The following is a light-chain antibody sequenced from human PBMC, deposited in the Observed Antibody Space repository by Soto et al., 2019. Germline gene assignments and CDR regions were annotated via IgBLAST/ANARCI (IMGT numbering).Light chain of an antibody. CDR2: DAS. CDR1: QSVSNF. J-gene: IGKJ5*01. CDR3: QQYGSFT. V-gene: IGKV3-20*01. Sequence: EIVLTQSPATLSLSPGERATLTCRASQSVSNFLAWYQHKPGQAPRLLIYDASSRATGIPDRFSGSGSGTDFTLTISRLEPEDFAVYYCQQYGSFTFGQGTRLEI.